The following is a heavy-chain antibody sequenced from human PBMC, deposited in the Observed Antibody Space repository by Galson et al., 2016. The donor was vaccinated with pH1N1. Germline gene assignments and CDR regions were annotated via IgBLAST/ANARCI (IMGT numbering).Heavy chain of an antibody. D-gene: IGHD3-22*01. CDR2: IIAIFGTA. Sequence: SVKVSCKASGGIFRSNAISWVRQAPGQGLECMGGIIAIFGTAHYAQKFQGRVTITADESASTAFMELNSLTSDDTAVYFCARHPTYYDNTYLDSWGQGTLVTVSS. CDR3: ARHPTYYDNTYLDS. V-gene: IGHV1-69*13. CDR1: GGIFRSNA. J-gene: IGHJ4*02.